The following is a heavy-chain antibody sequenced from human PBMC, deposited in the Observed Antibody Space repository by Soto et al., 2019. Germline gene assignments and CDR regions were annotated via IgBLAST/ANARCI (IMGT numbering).Heavy chain of an antibody. V-gene: IGHV3-48*01. J-gene: IGHJ5*02. Sequence: GGSLRLSCAASGFTFSSYGMNWVRQAPGKGLEWVSYISSSGSTIYYADSVKGRFTISRDNAKNSLYLQMNSLRAEDTAVYYCERDERIAAHPYNWFDPWGQGTLVTVSS. CDR2: ISSSGSTI. CDR3: ERDERIAAHPYNWFDP. D-gene: IGHD6-6*01. CDR1: GFTFSSYG.